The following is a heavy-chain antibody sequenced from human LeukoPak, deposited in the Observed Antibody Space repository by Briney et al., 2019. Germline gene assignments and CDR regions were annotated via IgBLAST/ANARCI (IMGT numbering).Heavy chain of an antibody. J-gene: IGHJ6*04. CDR3: ARVGPTHYYYFLDV. V-gene: IGHV1-18*01. CDR1: GYTFSNFG. Sequence: AAVKVSCKASGYTFSNFGISWVRQAPGQGLEWMGWISVNNGNTNYAQNFQGRVTMTTDTSTSTPYMELRSLRSDDTAVYYCARVGPTHYYYFLDVWGKGTTVTVSS. CDR2: ISVNNGNT. D-gene: IGHD1-26*01.